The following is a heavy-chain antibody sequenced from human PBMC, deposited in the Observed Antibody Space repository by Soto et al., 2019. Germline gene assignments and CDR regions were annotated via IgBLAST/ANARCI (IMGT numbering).Heavy chain of an antibody. Sequence: SETLSLTCTVSGGSISSGGYYWSWIRQHPGKGLEWIGYIYYSGSTYYNPSLKSRVTISVDMSKNQFSLKLSSVTAADTAVYYCARYYGIGTGTGTGYYYYGMDVWGQGTTVTVSS. V-gene: IGHV4-31*03. CDR2: IYYSGST. D-gene: IGHD1-1*01. J-gene: IGHJ6*02. CDR1: GGSISSGGYY. CDR3: ARYYGIGTGTGTGYYYYGMDV.